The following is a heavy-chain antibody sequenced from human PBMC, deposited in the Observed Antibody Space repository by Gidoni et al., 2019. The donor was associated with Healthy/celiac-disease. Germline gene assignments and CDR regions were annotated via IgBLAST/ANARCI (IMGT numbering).Heavy chain of an antibody. V-gene: IGHV4-39*01. D-gene: IGHD2-15*01. Sequence: QLQLQESGPGLVKLSETLSLTCTVSGGSISSSSYYWGWIRQPPGKGLEWIGSIYYSGSTYYNPSLKSRVTISVDTSKNQFSLKLSSVTAADTAVYYCTSGIVVVVAVTPLGLGFDYWGQGTLVTVSS. CDR2: IYYSGST. CDR3: TSGIVVVVAVTPLGLGFDY. J-gene: IGHJ4*02. CDR1: GGSISSSSYY.